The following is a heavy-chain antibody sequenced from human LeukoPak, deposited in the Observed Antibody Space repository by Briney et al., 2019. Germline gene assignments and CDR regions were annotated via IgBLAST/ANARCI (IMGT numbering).Heavy chain of an antibody. CDR1: GFTFSDHY. V-gene: IGHV3-72*01. D-gene: IGHD2-2*01. J-gene: IGHJ3*02. CDR2: TRNKANSYAT. Sequence: PGGSLRLSWAASGFTFSDHYMDWVRQAPGKGVEWVGRTRNKANSYATEYAACVKGRFTISRDDSENSLYLQMNSLKTEDTAVYYCARVRYSSSTTCRGAFDIWGQGTMVTVSS. CDR3: ARVRYSSSTTCRGAFDI.